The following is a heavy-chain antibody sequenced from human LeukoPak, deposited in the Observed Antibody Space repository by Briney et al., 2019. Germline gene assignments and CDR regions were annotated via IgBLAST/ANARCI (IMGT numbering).Heavy chain of an antibody. J-gene: IGHJ6*02. Sequence: PSETLSLTCTVSGRSISSYYWSWIRQPPGKGLEWIGYIYYSGSTNYNPSLKSRVTISVDTSKNQFSLKLSSVTAADTAVYYSGRVSHIAVAGSSYYYAMDVWGQGTTVTVSS. CDR3: GRVSHIAVAGSSYYYAMDV. CDR2: IYYSGST. D-gene: IGHD6-19*01. V-gene: IGHV4-59*12. CDR1: GRSISSYY.